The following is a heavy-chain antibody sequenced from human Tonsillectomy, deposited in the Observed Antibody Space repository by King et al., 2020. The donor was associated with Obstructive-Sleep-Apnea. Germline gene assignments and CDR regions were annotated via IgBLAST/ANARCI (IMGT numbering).Heavy chain of an antibody. CDR3: AKCIDSWSGLGTDY. J-gene: IGHJ4*02. V-gene: IGHV3-23*04. Sequence: VQLVESGGGLVQPGGSLRLSCAASGFTFSSYAMAWVRQAPGKGLEWVLAISGSGGTTFYADSVKGHFTISRDNSQNTLYLQMNSLSAEDTAVYYSAKCIDSWSGLGTDYWGQGALVTVAS. D-gene: IGHD3-3*01. CDR2: ISGSGGTT. CDR1: GFTFSSYA.